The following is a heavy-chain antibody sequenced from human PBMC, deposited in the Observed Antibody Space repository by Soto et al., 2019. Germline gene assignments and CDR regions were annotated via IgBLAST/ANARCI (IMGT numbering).Heavy chain of an antibody. CDR2: IYYSGST. Sequence: QVQLQESGPGLVKPSQTLSLTCTVSGGSISSGGYYWSWIRQHPGKGLAWIGYIYYSGSTYYNPSLKTRVITSVDTSKNQCSLKLSSVTAAATAVYYCARVWYYHGSGYNAIDIWGQATMGTVSS. V-gene: IGHV4-31*03. CDR3: ARVWYYHGSGYNAIDI. J-gene: IGHJ3*02. D-gene: IGHD6-13*01. CDR1: GGSISSGGYY.